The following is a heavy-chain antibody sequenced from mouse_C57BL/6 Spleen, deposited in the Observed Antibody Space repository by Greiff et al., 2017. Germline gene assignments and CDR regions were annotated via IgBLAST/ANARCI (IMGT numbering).Heavy chain of an antibody. CDR1: GYTFTSYW. D-gene: IGHD2-2*01. CDR2: INPSSGYT. V-gene: IGHV1-7*01. J-gene: IGHJ4*01. CDR3: AKCEVTTNYAMGY. Sequence: QVQLQQSGAELAKPGASVKLSCKASGYTFTSYWMHWVKQRPGQGLEWIGYINPSSGYTKSNQKFKDKATLTADKSSSTAYMQLISLTYEDSAVYYCAKCEVTTNYAMGYWGQGTSVTVSS.